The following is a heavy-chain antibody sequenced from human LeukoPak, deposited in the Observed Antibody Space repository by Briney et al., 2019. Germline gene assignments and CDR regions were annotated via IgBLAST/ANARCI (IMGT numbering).Heavy chain of an antibody. D-gene: IGHD6-25*01. Sequence: SESLSLTCAVYGGSFSGHYWTWIRQSPGKGLEWIGESTHSGSTNYNPSLKSRLTISVDTFKNQFSLKLTSVSAADTAVYHCARGRTGAAALDFWGPGTLVTVSS. CDR1: GGSFSGHY. J-gene: IGHJ4*02. CDR2: STHSGST. CDR3: ARGRTGAAALDF. V-gene: IGHV4-34*01.